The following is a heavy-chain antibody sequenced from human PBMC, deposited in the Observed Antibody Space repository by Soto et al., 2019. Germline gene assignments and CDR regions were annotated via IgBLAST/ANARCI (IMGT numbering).Heavy chain of an antibody. CDR2: IYYSGST. CDR1: GGSISSSSYY. D-gene: IGHD6-6*01. V-gene: IGHV4-39*01. J-gene: IGHJ4*02. CDR3: ARHKKGGIAALSSDY. Sequence: SETLSLTCTVSGGSISSSSYYWGWIRQPPGKGLEWIGSIYYSGSTYYNPSLKSRVTISVDTSKNQFSLKLSSVTAADTAVYYCARHKKGGIAALSSDYWGQGTLVTVSS.